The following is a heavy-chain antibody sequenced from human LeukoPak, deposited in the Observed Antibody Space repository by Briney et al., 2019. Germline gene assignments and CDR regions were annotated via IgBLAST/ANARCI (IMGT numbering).Heavy chain of an antibody. J-gene: IGHJ3*02. CDR3: AREVGGSSRSDAFDI. V-gene: IGHV1-2*02. D-gene: IGHD3-10*01. Sequence: ASVKVSCKASGYTFTGYYMHWVRQAPGQGLEWMGWINPNSGGTNYAQKFQGRVTMTRDTSISTAYMELSRLRSDDTAVYYCAREVGGSSRSDAFDIWGQGTMVTVSS. CDR1: GYTFTGYY. CDR2: INPNSGGT.